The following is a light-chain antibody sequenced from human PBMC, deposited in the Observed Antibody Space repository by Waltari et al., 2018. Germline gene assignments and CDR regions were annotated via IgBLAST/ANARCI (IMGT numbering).Light chain of an antibody. CDR1: SSSIGAGYD. J-gene: IGLJ2*01. Sequence: QSVLTQPPSVSGAPGQRVTISCTGSSSSIGAGYDVNWYQQLPGTAPKLLTHGNNNRPSWVPDRFAGSKSGPSASLAITGLQAEDEADYYCQSYDSSLSGSVFGGGTILTVL. V-gene: IGLV1-40*01. CDR3: QSYDSSLSGSV. CDR2: GNN.